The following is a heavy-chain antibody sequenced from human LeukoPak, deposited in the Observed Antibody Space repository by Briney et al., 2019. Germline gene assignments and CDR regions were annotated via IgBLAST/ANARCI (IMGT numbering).Heavy chain of an antibody. J-gene: IGHJ4*02. Sequence: PSETLSLTCTVSGDSISNYYWSWIRQPPGKGLEWIGYISYSGSTNYSPSLKSRVTISVDTSKNQFSLKLTSETAADTAVYYCARKEWVPYYFDYWGQGTLVTVSS. V-gene: IGHV4-59*01. CDR2: ISYSGST. CDR3: ARKEWVPYYFDY. D-gene: IGHD3-3*01. CDR1: GDSISNYY.